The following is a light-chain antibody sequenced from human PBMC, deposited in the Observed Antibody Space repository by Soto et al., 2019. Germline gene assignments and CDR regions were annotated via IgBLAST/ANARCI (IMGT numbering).Light chain of an antibody. CDR2: LNSDGSH. V-gene: IGLV4-69*01. Sequence: QPVLTQSPSASASLGASVKLTCTLSSGHSSYAIAWHQQQPEKGPRYLMKLNSDGSHRKGDGIPDRFSGSSSGAERYLTISCLQSEDEADYYCQTWGSGIRVVFGGGTKLTVL. CDR1: SGHSSYA. CDR3: QTWGSGIRVV. J-gene: IGLJ2*01.